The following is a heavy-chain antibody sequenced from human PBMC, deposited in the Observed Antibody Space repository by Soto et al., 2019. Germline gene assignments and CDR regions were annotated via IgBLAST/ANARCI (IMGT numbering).Heavy chain of an antibody. CDR2: INPNSGGT. J-gene: IGHJ3*02. V-gene: IGHV1-2*04. Sequence: GASVKVSCKASGYTFTGYYIHWVRQAPGQGLEWMGWINPNSGGTNYAQKFQGWVSMTRDTSISTAYMELTSPRSDDTAVYYCARDTDSSLGAGIFDMWGQGTMVTVSS. D-gene: IGHD6-19*01. CDR3: ARDTDSSLGAGIFDM. CDR1: GYTFTGYY.